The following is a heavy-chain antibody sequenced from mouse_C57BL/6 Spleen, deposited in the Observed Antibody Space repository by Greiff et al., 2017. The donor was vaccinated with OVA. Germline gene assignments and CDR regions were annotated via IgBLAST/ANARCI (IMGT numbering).Heavy chain of an antibody. CDR3: ARGGLGTRYFDV. CDR1: GYTFTSYW. V-gene: IGHV1-64*01. CDR2: IHPNSGST. Sequence: VQLQQPGAELVKPGASVKLSCKASGYTFTSYWMHWVKQRPGQGLEWIGMIHPNSGSTNYNEKFKSKATLTVDKSSSTAYMQLSSLTSEDSAVYYCARGGLGTRYFDVWGTGTTVTVSS. D-gene: IGHD1-1*02. J-gene: IGHJ1*03.